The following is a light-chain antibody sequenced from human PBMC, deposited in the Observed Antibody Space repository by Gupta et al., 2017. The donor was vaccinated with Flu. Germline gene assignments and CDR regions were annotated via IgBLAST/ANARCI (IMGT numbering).Light chain of an antibody. CDR2: GAS. V-gene: IGKV3-20*01. Sequence: EIVLTQSPGTLSLSPGERVTVSCRASQRVSSRYLAWYQQKPGQAPTLLMYGASVRAAAIPDRFSGSGSETDFTLTISGLEPEDFAVYYCQQEDTSPWTFGQGTKLEI. CDR1: QRVSSRY. J-gene: IGKJ2*01. CDR3: QQEDTSPWT.